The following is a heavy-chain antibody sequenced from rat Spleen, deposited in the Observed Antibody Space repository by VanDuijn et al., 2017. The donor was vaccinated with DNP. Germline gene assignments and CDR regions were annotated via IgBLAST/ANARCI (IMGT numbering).Heavy chain of an antibody. D-gene: IGHD4-3*01. CDR1: GFTFSDSY. J-gene: IGHJ2*01. CDR2: IRYDGGST. CDR3: ARLFNSGYYFDY. Sequence: EVQLVESGGGSVQPVRSLKLSCAASGFTFSDSYMAWVRQAPTKGLEWVAYIRYDGGSTYYGDSVKGRFTISRDNAKTTLYLQMNSLRSENMAAYYYARLFNSGYYFDYWGQGVMVTVSS. V-gene: IGHV5-22*01.